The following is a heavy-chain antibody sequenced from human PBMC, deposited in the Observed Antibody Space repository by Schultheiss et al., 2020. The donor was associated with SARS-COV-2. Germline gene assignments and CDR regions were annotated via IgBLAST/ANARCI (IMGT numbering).Heavy chain of an antibody. CDR1: GFTFSSYT. Sequence: GESLRLSCAASGFTFSSYTMSWVRQAPGKGLQWVANIKQDGSVEHYVDSVRGRFIISRDNAKNTWYLQMNSLRAEDTAVYYCAGAVGSSASLIDYWGQGTLVTVSS. V-gene: IGHV3-7*01. CDR3: AGAVGSSASLIDY. D-gene: IGHD6-6*01. J-gene: IGHJ4*02. CDR2: IKQDGSVE.